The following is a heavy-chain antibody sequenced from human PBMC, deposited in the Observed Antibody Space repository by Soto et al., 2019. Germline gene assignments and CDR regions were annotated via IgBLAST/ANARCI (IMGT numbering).Heavy chain of an antibody. D-gene: IGHD3-3*01. Sequence: ASVKVSCKASGHTFTTYDINWVRQAPGQGLEWLGWMDPNSGSTGYAQNFQGRITMTRNISRNTAHMELSSLQSEDTAVYYCARDRKFDFWRKGLDVWGQGTTVTVSS. CDR3: ARDRKFDFWRKGLDV. CDR2: MDPNSGST. CDR1: GHTFTTYD. V-gene: IGHV1-8*01. J-gene: IGHJ6*02.